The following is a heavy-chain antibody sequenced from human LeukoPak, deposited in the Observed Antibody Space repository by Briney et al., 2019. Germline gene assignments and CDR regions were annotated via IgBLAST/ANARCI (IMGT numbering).Heavy chain of an antibody. CDR2: ISSSRSAI. V-gene: IGHV3-11*04. CDR3: ASEGRTSCPEG. Sequence: GGSLRLSCAASGFSFTGYYMDWVRQAPGKGLEWVSYISSSRSAIYYADSVKGRFTISRDNAKNSLYLQMNSLRAEDTAVYYCASEGRTSCPEGWGQGTLVTVSS. D-gene: IGHD2-2*01. J-gene: IGHJ4*02. CDR1: GFSFTGYY.